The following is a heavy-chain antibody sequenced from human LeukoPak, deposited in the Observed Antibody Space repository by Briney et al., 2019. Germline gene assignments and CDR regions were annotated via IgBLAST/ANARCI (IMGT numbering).Heavy chain of an antibody. CDR2: INHSGST. D-gene: IGHD1-26*01. CDR3: ARGLVMFGGSYRTRHAQSDV. CDR1: GGSFSGYY. Sequence: SETLSLTCAVYGGSFSGYYWSWIRQPPGKGLEWIGEINHSGSTNYNPSLKSRVTISVDTSKNQFSLKLSSVTAADTAVYYCARGLVMFGGSYRTRHAQSDVWGQGTTVTVSS. V-gene: IGHV4-34*01. J-gene: IGHJ6*02.